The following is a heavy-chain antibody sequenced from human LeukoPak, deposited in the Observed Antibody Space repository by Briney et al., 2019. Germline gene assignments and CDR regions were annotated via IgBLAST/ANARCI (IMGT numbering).Heavy chain of an antibody. D-gene: IGHD3-22*01. CDR2: IYYSGTT. Sequence: SETLSLTCTVSGGSISSYYWSWLRQPPERGLEWLGYIYYSGTTNYNPSLKSRVTLSVDAFKNQFSLKLSSVTAADTAVYYCARSSAPYYYYSYQMDVWGKGTTVTVSS. V-gene: IGHV4-59*01. J-gene: IGHJ6*03. CDR1: GGSISSYY. CDR3: ARSSAPYYYYSYQMDV.